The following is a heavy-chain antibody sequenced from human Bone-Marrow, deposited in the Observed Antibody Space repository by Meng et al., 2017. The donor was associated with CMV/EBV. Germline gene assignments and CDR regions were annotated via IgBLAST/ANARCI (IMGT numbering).Heavy chain of an antibody. V-gene: IGHV3-30*04. CDR1: EFTFSSYA. Sequence: GESLKISCEASEFTFSSYAMHWVRLAPGKGLEWVAVISHSGSFKNYADSVRGRFTISRDNSKNTLYLQMDSLGPEDAALYYCVRETYGLPFDYWGQGTLVTVSS. J-gene: IGHJ4*02. CDR2: ISHSGSFK. CDR3: VRETYGLPFDY. D-gene: IGHD3-10*01.